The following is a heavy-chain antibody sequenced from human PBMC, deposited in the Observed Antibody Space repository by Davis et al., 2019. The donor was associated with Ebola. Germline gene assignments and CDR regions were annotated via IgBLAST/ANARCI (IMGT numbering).Heavy chain of an antibody. CDR2: VSHTGST. CDR3: ARGQSGSDYSLWQY. D-gene: IGHD3-10*01. J-gene: IGHJ4*02. Sequence: MPGGSLRLSCAVYGGSFSGYYWTWIRQSPGRGLESIGEVSHTGSTNYNPSLKSRVTISVDISQNQFSLRLTSVTAADTAVYYCARGQSGSDYSLWQYWGQGTLVTVSS. CDR1: GGSFSGYY. V-gene: IGHV4-34*01.